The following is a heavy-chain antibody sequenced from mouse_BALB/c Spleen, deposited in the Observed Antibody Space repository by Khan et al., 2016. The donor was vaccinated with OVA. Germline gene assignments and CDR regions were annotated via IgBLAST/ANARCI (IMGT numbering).Heavy chain of an antibody. CDR1: GYTFTTYT. CDR2: IIPSSDYT. V-gene: IGHV1-4*01. J-gene: IGHJ3*01. Sequence: QVQLKQSGAELARPGASVKMSCKASGYTFTTYTIHWVKQRPGQGLEWIGYIIPSSDYTNYNQNFKDKATLTADKSSGTADMQLSSLTSEDSAVSSCAGEAACYRSGGWFAYWGQGTLVTVSA. D-gene: IGHD2-14*01. CDR3: AGEAACYRSGGWFAY.